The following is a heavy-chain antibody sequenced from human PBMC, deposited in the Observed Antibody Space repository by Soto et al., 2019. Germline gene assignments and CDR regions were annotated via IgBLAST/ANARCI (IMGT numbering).Heavy chain of an antibody. V-gene: IGHV6-1*01. Sequence: LTCAISGDSVSSNSAAWNWIRQSPSRGLEWLGRTYYRSKWYNDYAVSVKSRITINPDTSKNQFSLQLNSVTPEDTAVYYCAREVRTGTYYYYYYGMDVWGQGTTVTVSS. CDR2: TYYRSKWYN. D-gene: IGHD3-9*01. CDR3: AREVRTGTYYYYYYGMDV. CDR1: GDSVSSNSAA. J-gene: IGHJ6*02.